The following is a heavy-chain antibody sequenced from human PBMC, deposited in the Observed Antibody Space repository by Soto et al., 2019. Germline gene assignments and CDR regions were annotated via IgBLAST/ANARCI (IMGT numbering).Heavy chain of an antibody. CDR3: AREYYYCMDV. CDR2: INHDGSAK. CDR1: GFTFSYKW. J-gene: IGHJ6*03. Sequence: GGSLRLSCVASGFTFSYKWMAWVRQAPGKGLEWVANINHDGSAKYYVDSVKGRFTISRDNAENSLYLQMNSLRADDTAVYYCAREYYYCMDVWGKGTTVTVSS. V-gene: IGHV3-7*01.